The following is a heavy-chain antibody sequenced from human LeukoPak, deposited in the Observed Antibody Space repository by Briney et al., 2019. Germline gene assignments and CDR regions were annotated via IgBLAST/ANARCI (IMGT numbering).Heavy chain of an antibody. V-gene: IGHV3-21*01. CDR1: GFTFSSYS. D-gene: IGHD4-11*01. J-gene: IGHJ4*02. CDR3: AREIVSSNSFDY. Sequence: PGGSLRLSCAASGFTFSSYSMNWVRQAPGKGLEWVASVSSSSGYTYYADSVKGRFTISRDNAKNSLYLQMDGLRAQDTAVYYCAREIVSSNSFDYWGQGTLLTVSS. CDR2: VSSSSGYT.